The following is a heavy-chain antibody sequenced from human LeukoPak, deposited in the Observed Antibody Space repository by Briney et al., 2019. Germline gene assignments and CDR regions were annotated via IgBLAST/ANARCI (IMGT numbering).Heavy chain of an antibody. V-gene: IGHV3-73*01. D-gene: IGHD3-16*01. CDR2: IRSKANRYAT. Sequence: GGSLRLSCAASGFTFSGSAMRWVRTASGKGLEWVGRIRSKANRYATAYAASVKGRFTISRDDSKSKAYLRMNRLKTEDTAVYYCISHTWPDDYWGKGTLVTVSS. CDR1: GFTFSGSA. J-gene: IGHJ4*02. CDR3: ISHTWPDDY.